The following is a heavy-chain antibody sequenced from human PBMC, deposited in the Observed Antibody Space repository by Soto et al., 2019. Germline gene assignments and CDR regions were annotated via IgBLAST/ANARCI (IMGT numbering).Heavy chain of an antibody. CDR3: ARYQWSRGMAYYFDF. CDR2: ISADSGQT. D-gene: IGHD3-10*01. J-gene: IGHJ4*02. V-gene: IGHV1-18*01. Sequence: QVQLVQSGAEVEKPRASVTVSCKTSGYMFSNYGIGWVRQAPGQGLEWVGWISADSGQTKYAQNFQGRVTMTTDTSTSTAYMELRSLRSDDTAVYYCARYQWSRGMAYYFDFWRQGTLVTVSS. CDR1: GYMFSNYG.